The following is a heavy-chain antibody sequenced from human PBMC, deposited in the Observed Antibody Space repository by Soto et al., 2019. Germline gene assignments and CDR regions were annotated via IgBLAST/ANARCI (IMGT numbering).Heavy chain of an antibody. V-gene: IGHV3-30*18. CDR1: GFTFSSYG. CDR3: AKPLPYSSSWYGFDY. D-gene: IGHD6-13*01. CDR2: ISYDGSNK. Sequence: GGSLRLSCAASGFTFSSYGMHWVRQAPGKGLEWVAVISYDGSNKYYADSVKGRFTISRDNSKNTLYLQMNSLRAEDTAVYYCAKPLPYSSSWYGFDYWGQGTLVTVSS. J-gene: IGHJ4*02.